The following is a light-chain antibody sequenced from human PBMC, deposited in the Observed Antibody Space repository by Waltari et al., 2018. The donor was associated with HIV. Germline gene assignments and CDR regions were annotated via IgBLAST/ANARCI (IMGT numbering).Light chain of an antibody. Sequence: EIVMTQSPATLPVSPGERATLSCRASQSVSSNLAWYQQKPGQAPRLLIYGASTRATGIPARFSGSGSGTEFTLTISSLQSGDFAVYYCQQYNNWPPTFGQGTELEIK. J-gene: IGKJ2*01. CDR2: GAS. CDR1: QSVSSN. V-gene: IGKV3-15*01. CDR3: QQYNNWPPT.